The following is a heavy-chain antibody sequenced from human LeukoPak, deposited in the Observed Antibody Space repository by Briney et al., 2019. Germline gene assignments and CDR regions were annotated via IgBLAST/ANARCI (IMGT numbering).Heavy chain of an antibody. CDR3: ARDAGVLRYFDPIDY. Sequence: GGSLRLSCAASGFTFSSYAMHWVRQAPGKGLEWVAVISYDGSNKYYADSVKGRFTISRDNSKNTLYLQMNSLRAEDTAVYYCARDAGVLRYFDPIDYWGQGTLVTVSS. J-gene: IGHJ4*02. V-gene: IGHV3-30-3*01. D-gene: IGHD3-9*01. CDR1: GFTFSSYA. CDR2: ISYDGSNK.